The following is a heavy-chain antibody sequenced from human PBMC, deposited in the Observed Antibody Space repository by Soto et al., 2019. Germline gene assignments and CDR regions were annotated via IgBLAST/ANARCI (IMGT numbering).Heavy chain of an antibody. CDR3: AREGSYSAYNFAHGIQLWSFDF. J-gene: IGHJ4*02. Sequence: QVRLQESGPGLLKPSETLSLTCTVSGGSINTFYWSWVRQPAGKGLEWIGRIFSSGSTSFNPSLESRVAMSVDTPKNHISLNLSSVTAADMAVYYCAREGSYSAYNFAHGIQLWSFDFWGQGALVTVSS. CDR2: IFSSGST. D-gene: IGHD5-12*01. V-gene: IGHV4-4*07. CDR1: GGSINTFY.